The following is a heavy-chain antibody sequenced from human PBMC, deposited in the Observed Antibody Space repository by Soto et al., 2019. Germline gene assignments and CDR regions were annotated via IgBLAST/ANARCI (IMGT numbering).Heavy chain of an antibody. CDR1: GYTFTSYD. Sequence: QVQLVQSGAEVKKPEASVKVSCKASGYTFTSYDINWVRQATGQGLEWMGWMNPNSGNTGYAQKFQGRVTMTRNTSISTAHMELSSLKSDDTAVYYCARGLDTAMVIVYCGQGILVTVCS. J-gene: IGHJ4*02. V-gene: IGHV1-8*01. D-gene: IGHD5-18*01. CDR3: ARGLDTAMVIVY. CDR2: MNPNSGNT.